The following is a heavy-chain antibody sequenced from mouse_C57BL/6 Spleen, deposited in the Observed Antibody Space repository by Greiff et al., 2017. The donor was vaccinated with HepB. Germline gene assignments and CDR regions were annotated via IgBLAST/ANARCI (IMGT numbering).Heavy chain of an antibody. J-gene: IGHJ3*01. CDR1: GFTFSSYG. V-gene: IGHV5-6*02. CDR3: ARRDDYPPEFAY. Sequence: EVKLEESGGDLVKPGGSLKLSCAASGFTFSSYGMSWVRQTPDKRLEWVATISSGGSYTYYPDSVKGRFTISRDNAKNTLYLQMSSLKSEDTAMYYCARRDDYPPEFAYWRQGTLVTVSA. D-gene: IGHD2-4*01. CDR2: ISSGGSYT.